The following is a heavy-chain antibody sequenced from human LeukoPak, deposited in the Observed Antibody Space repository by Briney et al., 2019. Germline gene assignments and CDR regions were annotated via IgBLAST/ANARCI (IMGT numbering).Heavy chain of an antibody. V-gene: IGHV1-18*01. D-gene: IGHD2-15*01. J-gene: IGHJ6*02. CDR3: ARDDGYCSGGICPYYYYGMDV. Sequence: GASVKVSCKASGYTFTSYGMSWVRQAPRQGLEWMGWISAYNGNTNYAQRLQGRVTMTTDTSTSTAYMELRSLRSDDTAVYYCARDDGYCSGGICPYYYYGMDVWGQGTTVTVSS. CDR2: ISAYNGNT. CDR1: GYTFTSYG.